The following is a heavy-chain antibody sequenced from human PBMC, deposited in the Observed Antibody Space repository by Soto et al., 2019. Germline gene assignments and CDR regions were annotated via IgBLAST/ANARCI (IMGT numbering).Heavy chain of an antibody. Sequence: QVQLVQSGAEVKKPGSSVKVSCKASGGTFSSYTISWVRQAPGQGLEWMGRIIPILGIANYAQKFQGRVTIXAXKXXRTAYMELSSLRSEDTAVYYCARANGSSSSYNFDYWGQGTLVTVSS. D-gene: IGHD6-13*01. CDR3: ARANGSSSSYNFDY. V-gene: IGHV1-69*02. J-gene: IGHJ4*02. CDR2: IIPILGIA. CDR1: GGTFSSYT.